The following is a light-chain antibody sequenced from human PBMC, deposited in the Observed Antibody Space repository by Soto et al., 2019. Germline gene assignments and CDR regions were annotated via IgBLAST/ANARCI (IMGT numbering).Light chain of an antibody. CDR1: QSVSSY. J-gene: IGKJ1*01. CDR3: QQART. Sequence: EIVLTQSPATLSLSPGERATLSCRASQSVSSYLAWYQQKPGQAPRLLIYDASNRATGIPARFSGSGSGTDITLTSSSLEPEDSAVYYCQQARTFGQGTKVEIK. V-gene: IGKV3-11*01. CDR2: DAS.